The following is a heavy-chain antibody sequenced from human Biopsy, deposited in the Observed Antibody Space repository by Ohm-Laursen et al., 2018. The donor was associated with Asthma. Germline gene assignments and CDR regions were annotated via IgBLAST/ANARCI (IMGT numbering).Heavy chain of an antibody. J-gene: IGHJ2*01. D-gene: IGHD6-6*01. CDR2: IYYSGRT. Sequence: SDTLSLTCIVSGDAMSTCGSYWGWIRQSPGKGLEWIGSIYYSGRTYYNPSLESRVTISADTSKNHFSLKLTSVTAADTAVYYCARAVSSSSYWYFDLWGRGDLVTVSS. CDR3: ARAVSSSSYWYFDL. CDR1: GDAMSTCGSY. V-gene: IGHV4-39*02.